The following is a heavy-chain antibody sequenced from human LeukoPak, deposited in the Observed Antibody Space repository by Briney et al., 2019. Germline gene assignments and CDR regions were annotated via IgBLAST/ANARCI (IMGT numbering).Heavy chain of an antibody. D-gene: IGHD3-22*01. CDR3: ARLWTGYSDSSGYYYLDY. J-gene: IGHJ4*02. Sequence: PSGTLSLTCAVSGASISSNNWWWSWVRQPPGKGLEWIGEIYHSGSTNYNPSLKSRVTMSVDKSKNQFSLKLSSVTAADMAVYYCARLWTGYSDSSGYYYLDYWGQGTLVTVSS. CDR2: IYHSGST. CDR1: GASISSNNW. V-gene: IGHV4-4*02.